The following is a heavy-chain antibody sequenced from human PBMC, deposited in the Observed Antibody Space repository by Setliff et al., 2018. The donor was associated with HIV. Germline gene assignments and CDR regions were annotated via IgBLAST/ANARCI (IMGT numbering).Heavy chain of an antibody. D-gene: IGHD3-16*01. CDR3: ARDDGGYNYAEAFDV. CDR2: ISAYNGNT. V-gene: IGHV1-18*01. Sequence: GASVKVSCKASGYTFTSYGISWVRQAPGQGLEWMGWISAYNGNTNYAQKPQGRVTMTTDTSTSTAYMELRSLRSDDTAVYYCARDDGGYNYAEAFDVWGQGTMVTVSS. J-gene: IGHJ3*01. CDR1: GYTFTSYG.